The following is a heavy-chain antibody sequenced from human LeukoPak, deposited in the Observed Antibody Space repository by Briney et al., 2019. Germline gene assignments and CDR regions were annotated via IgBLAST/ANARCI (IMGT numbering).Heavy chain of an antibody. Sequence: SETLSLTCTVSGGSISSSSYYWGWIRQPPGKGLEWIGSIYYSGNTYYNPSLKSRVTISVDTSKNQFPLKLSSVTAADTAVYYCARGSYDYVWGSYRSYYFDYWGQGTLVTVSS. CDR3: ARGSYDYVWGSYRSYYFDY. D-gene: IGHD3-16*02. CDR2: IYYSGNT. V-gene: IGHV4-39*06. J-gene: IGHJ4*02. CDR1: GGSISSSSYY.